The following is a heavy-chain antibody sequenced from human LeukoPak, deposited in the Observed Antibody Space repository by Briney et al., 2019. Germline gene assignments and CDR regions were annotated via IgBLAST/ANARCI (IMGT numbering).Heavy chain of an antibody. Sequence: SQTLSLTCAISGDSFSSNKAAWDWVRQSPSRGLEWLGRTYHRSKWYNEYAVSVRSLITVNPDTSKTQFSLQLSSVTPEDTAVYYCARDNLGDGFYDYWGQGTLVTVSS. CDR2: TYHRSKWYN. V-gene: IGHV6-1*01. D-gene: IGHD5-24*01. CDR1: GDSFSSNKAA. J-gene: IGHJ4*02. CDR3: ARDNLGDGFYDY.